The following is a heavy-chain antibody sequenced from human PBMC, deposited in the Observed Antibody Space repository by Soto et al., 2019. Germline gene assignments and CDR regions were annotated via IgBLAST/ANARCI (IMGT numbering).Heavy chain of an antibody. J-gene: IGHJ6*03. CDR1: GGSISSYY. D-gene: IGHD3-3*01. V-gene: IGHV4-59*01. CDR3: ARVSYDFWSGYYAPLGSPYYSYYYMDV. Sequence: TSETLSLTCTVSGGSISSYYWSWIRQPPGKGLEWIGYIYYSGSTNYNPSLKSRVTISVDTSKNQFSLKLSSVTAADTAVYYCARVSYDFWSGYYAPLGSPYYSYYYMDVWGKGTTVTVS. CDR2: IYYSGST.